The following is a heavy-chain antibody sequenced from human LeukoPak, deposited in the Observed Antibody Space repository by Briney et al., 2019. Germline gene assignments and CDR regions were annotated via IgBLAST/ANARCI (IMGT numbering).Heavy chain of an antibody. CDR2: INTDASST. CDR1: GFTFGSYW. D-gene: IGHD2-15*01. J-gene: IGHJ4*02. CDR3: AGDLTYCSGGSCHPSPIDF. V-gene: IGHV3-74*01. Sequence: PGGSLRLSCAASGFTFGSYWMHWVRQAPGKGLVWVSHINTDASSTNYAVSVKGRFTISRDNAKNTLYLQMNSLRAEDTAVYYCAGDLTYCSGGSCHPSPIDFWGQGTLVTVSS.